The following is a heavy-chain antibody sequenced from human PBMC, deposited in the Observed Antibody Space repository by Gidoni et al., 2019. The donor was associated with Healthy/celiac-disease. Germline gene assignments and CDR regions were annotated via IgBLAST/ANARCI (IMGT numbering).Heavy chain of an antibody. CDR2: T. CDR3: ARGRDGYSDY. Sequence: TYYNPSLKSRVTISVDTSKNQFSLKLSSVTAADTAVYYCARGRDGYSDYWGQGTLVTVSS. V-gene: IGHV4-31*02. J-gene: IGHJ4*02.